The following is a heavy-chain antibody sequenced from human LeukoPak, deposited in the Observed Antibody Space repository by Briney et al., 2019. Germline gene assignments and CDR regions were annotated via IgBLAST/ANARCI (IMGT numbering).Heavy chain of an antibody. CDR1: GGSISSYY. CDR2: IYYSGST. CDR3: ARGTTRDYYGMDV. V-gene: IGHV4-59*01. J-gene: IGHJ6*02. Sequence: PSETLSLTCTVSGGSISSYYWSWIRQPPGKGLEWIGYIYYSGSTNYNPSLKSRVTISVDTSKNQFSLKLSSVTAADTAVYYCARGTTRDYYGMDVWGQGTTVTVSS. D-gene: IGHD1-7*01.